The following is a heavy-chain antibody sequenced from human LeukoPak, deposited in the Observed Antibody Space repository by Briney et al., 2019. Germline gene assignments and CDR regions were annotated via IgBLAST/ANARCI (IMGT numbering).Heavy chain of an antibody. Sequence: PSETLSLTCTGCGGSISSGSYYWSWIRQPAGKGLEWIGRIYTSGSTNYNPSLKSRVTISVDTSKNQFSLKLSSVTAADTAVYYCARMYYDFWSGYRHYFDYWGQGTLVTVSS. CDR3: ARMYYDFWSGYRHYFDY. V-gene: IGHV4-61*02. D-gene: IGHD3-3*01. J-gene: IGHJ4*02. CDR2: IYTSGST. CDR1: GGSISSGSYY.